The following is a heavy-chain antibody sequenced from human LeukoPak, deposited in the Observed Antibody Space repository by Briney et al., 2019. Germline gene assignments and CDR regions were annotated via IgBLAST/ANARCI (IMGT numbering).Heavy chain of an antibody. J-gene: IGHJ4*02. CDR2: IYYSGST. D-gene: IGHD6-19*01. CDR1: AGSISSYY. CDR3: ATRRIAVAAPFDY. V-gene: IGHV4-59*01. Sequence: SETLSLTCTVSAGSISSYYWSWIRQPPGKGLEWIGYIYYSGSTNYNPSLKSRVTISVDTSKNQFSLKLSSVTAADTAVYYCATRRIAVAAPFDYWGQGTLVTVSS.